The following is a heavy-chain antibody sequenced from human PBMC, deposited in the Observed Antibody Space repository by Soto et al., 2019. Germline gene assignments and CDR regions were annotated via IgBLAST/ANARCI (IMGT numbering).Heavy chain of an antibody. V-gene: IGHV5-10-1*01. CDR1: GYSFTSYW. CDR3: ARGAGTSPSHYYYGMDV. Sequence: GESLKISCKGSGYSFTSYWISWVRQMPGKGLEWMGRIDPSDSYTNYSPSFQGHVTISADKSISTAYLQWSSLKASDTAMYYCARGAGTSPSHYYYGMDVWGQGTTVTVSS. D-gene: IGHD6-19*01. CDR2: IDPSDSYT. J-gene: IGHJ6*02.